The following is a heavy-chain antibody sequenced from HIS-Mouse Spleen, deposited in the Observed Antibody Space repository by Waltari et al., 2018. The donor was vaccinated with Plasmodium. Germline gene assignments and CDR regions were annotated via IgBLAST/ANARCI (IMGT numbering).Heavy chain of an antibody. CDR3: ARGMKSSSSAFDI. CDR1: GFYVSRTS. Sequence: EVQLVESGGGLIQPGGSLRLSCAASGFYVSRTSLSWCRQAPGKGVEWVSVIYSGGRTYYADSVKGRFTISRDNSKNTLYLQMNSLRAEDTAVYYCARGMKSSSSAFDIWGQGTMVTVSS. CDR2: IYSGGRT. V-gene: IGHV3-53*01. D-gene: IGHD6-6*01. J-gene: IGHJ3*02.